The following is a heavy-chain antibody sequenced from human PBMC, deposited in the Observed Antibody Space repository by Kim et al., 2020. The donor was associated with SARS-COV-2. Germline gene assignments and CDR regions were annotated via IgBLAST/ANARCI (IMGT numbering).Heavy chain of an antibody. Sequence: GGSLRLSCAASGFTFSTYAMSWVRQAPGKGLEWVSAISGNGAGTYYADSVKGRFTISRDNSKNTLYLQMNSLRAKDTAIHYCAKLWLRLGGDYWGQGTLVTVSS. J-gene: IGHJ4*02. CDR3: AKLWLRLGGDY. V-gene: IGHV3-23*01. CDR1: GFTFSTYA. D-gene: IGHD5-12*01. CDR2: ISGNGAGT.